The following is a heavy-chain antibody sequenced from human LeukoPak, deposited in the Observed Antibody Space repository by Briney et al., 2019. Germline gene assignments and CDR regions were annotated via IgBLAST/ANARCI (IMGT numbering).Heavy chain of an antibody. D-gene: IGHD3-16*01. V-gene: IGHV3-23*01. CDR2: ISDSGGST. CDR3: AKRGVVIRVILVAFHKEAYYFES. J-gene: IGHJ4*02. Sequence: GGSLRLSCAVSGITLNNYGMTWVRRAPGKGLEWVAGISDSGGSTKYADSVKGRFTISRDNPKNTLYLQMNSLRAEDTAVYFCAKRGVVIRVILVAFHKEAYYFESWGQGALVTVSS. CDR1: GITLNNYG.